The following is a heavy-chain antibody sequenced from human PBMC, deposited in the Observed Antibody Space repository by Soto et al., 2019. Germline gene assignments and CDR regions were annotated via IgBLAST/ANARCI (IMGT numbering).Heavy chain of an antibody. J-gene: IGHJ5*02. V-gene: IGHV1-18*01. Sequence: ASVKVSSKASGYAFTSYGISWVRQAPGQGLEWMGWISAYNGNTNYAQKLQGRVTMTTDTSTSTAYMELRSLRSDDTAVYYCARVVITIENWFDPWGQGTLVTVSS. CDR3: ARVVITIENWFDP. CDR1: GYAFTSYG. D-gene: IGHD3-22*01. CDR2: ISAYNGNT.